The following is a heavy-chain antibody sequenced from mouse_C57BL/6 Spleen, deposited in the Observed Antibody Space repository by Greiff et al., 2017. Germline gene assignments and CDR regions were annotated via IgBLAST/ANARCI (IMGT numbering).Heavy chain of an antibody. V-gene: IGHV2-2*01. D-gene: IGHD1-1*01. CDR2: IWSGGST. Sequence: VQLQQSGPGLVQPSQSLSITCTVSGFSLTSYGVHWVRQSPGKGLEWLGVIWSGGSTDYNAAFISRLSISKDNSKSQVFFKMNSLQADDTAIYYCARNSHGSSHFDYWGQGTTLTVSS. J-gene: IGHJ2*01. CDR1: GFSLTSYG. CDR3: ARNSHGSSHFDY.